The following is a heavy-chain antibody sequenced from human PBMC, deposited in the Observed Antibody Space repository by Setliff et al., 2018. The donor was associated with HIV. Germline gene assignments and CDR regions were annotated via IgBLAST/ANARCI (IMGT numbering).Heavy chain of an antibody. D-gene: IGHD2-2*01. V-gene: IGHV4-38-2*02. CDR3: AKEGGYCSGTTCFGFDY. Sequence: SETLSLTCDVSSYSISSVHSWGWIRQPPGKRLEWIGTMHHSGNTHYKPSLKGRVTVSLDTSKKQLSLKLRSVAAADTAVYYCAKEGGYCSGTTCFGFDYWGQGTLVTVSS. J-gene: IGHJ4*02. CDR1: SYSISSVHS. CDR2: MHHSGNT.